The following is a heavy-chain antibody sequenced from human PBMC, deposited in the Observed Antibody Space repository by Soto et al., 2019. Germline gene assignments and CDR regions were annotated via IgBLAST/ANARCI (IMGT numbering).Heavy chain of an antibody. CDR3: ARAPTAKWLVGGYFDY. V-gene: IGHV1-69*01. CDR2: IIPIFGTA. CDR1: GGTCSSYA. Sequence: QVQLVQSGAEVKKPGSSVKVSCKASGGTCSSYAISWVRQAPGQGLEWMGGIIPIFGTANYAQKFQGRVTITADESTSTAYMELSSLRSEDTAVYYCARAPTAKWLVGGYFDYWGQGTLVTVSS. D-gene: IGHD6-19*01. J-gene: IGHJ4*02.